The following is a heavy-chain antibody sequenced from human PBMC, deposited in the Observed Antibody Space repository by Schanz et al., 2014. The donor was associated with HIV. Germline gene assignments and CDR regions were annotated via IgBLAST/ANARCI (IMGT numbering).Heavy chain of an antibody. Sequence: QVQLVQSGAEVKKTGSPVKVSCKAFGGTLSNYAISWVRQAPGQGLEWLGLIMPKFGTENYAQKYQGRVTLTADATTAYMDLSSLKFEDTAVYYCVRVRSSGWSQTFDYYYYGMDVWGQGTTVTVSS. CDR1: GGTLSNYA. V-gene: IGHV1-69*01. D-gene: IGHD6-19*01. CDR3: VRVRSSGWSQTFDYYYYGMDV. J-gene: IGHJ6*02. CDR2: IMPKFGTE.